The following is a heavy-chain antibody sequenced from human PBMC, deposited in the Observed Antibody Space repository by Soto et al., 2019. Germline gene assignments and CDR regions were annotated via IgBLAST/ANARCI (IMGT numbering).Heavy chain of an antibody. V-gene: IGHV3-48*02. J-gene: IGHJ4*02. Sequence: GGSLRLSCAASGFTFSSYTLSWVRQAPGKGLEWISYISPSGDTMYYADSVKGRFTISRDNAKNSLCLQMNSLRDEDTAVYYYARGWLVYWGQGTLVTVSS. CDR1: GFTFSSYT. D-gene: IGHD6-13*01. CDR2: ISPSGDTM. CDR3: ARGWLVY.